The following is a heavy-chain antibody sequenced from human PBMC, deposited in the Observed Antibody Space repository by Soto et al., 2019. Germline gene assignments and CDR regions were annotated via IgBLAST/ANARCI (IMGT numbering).Heavy chain of an antibody. V-gene: IGHV1-69*06. D-gene: IGHD2-21*02. CDR1: GGTFSSYA. CDR2: IIPIFGTA. J-gene: IGHJ6*02. CDR3: AVGIVVVTAINPDGGYYYYGMDV. Sequence: SVKVSCKASGGTFSSYAISCVRQAPGQGLEWMGGIIPIFGTANYAQKFQGRVTITADKSTSTAYMELSSLRSEDTAVYYCAVGIVVVTAINPDGGYYYYGMDVWGQGTTVTVSS.